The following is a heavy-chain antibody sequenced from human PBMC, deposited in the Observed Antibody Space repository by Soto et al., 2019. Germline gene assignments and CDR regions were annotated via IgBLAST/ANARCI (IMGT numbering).Heavy chain of an antibody. Sequence: EVHLVESGGGLVQPGGSLSLSCVVSGFTFTNHEMNWVRQAPGKGLEWISYISKSGSTTYYTASVKGRFTISRDNTNNSLFLQMNSLRAEDTAIYYCARDEQVVANFPLDYWGQGTLVTVS. CDR2: ISKSGSTT. CDR3: ARDEQVVANFPLDY. V-gene: IGHV3-48*03. D-gene: IGHD2-15*01. J-gene: IGHJ4*02. CDR1: GFTFTNHE.